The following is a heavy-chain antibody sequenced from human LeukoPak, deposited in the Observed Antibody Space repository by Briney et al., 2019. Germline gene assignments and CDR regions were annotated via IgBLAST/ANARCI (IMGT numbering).Heavy chain of an antibody. CDR2: INHSGST. D-gene: IGHD5-18*01. Sequence: KPSETLSLTCAVYGGSFSGYYWSWIRQPPGKGLEWLGEINHSGSTNYNPSLKSRVTISVDTSKNQFSLKLSSVTAADTAVYYCARGALVIQLPYFDYWGQGTLVTVSS. CDR3: ARGALVIQLPYFDY. J-gene: IGHJ4*02. V-gene: IGHV4-34*01. CDR1: GGSFSGYY.